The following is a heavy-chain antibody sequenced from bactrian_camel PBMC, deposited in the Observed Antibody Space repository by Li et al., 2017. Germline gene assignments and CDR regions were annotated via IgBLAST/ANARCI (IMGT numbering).Heavy chain of an antibody. Sequence: VQLVESGGGSVQAGGSLRLSCAASGDAFSSYCMVWFRQTPGKEREGVAAIESDGVTTYADSVKGRFTTSRDNAKSTLYLQMNNLSPEDSAMYYCARSSGRYCLLKLRDFIIWGQGTQVTVS. D-gene: IGHD3*01. J-gene: IGHJ4*01. CDR3: ARSSGRYCLLKLRDFII. V-gene: IGHV3S26*01. CDR2: IESDGVT. CDR1: GDAFSSYC.